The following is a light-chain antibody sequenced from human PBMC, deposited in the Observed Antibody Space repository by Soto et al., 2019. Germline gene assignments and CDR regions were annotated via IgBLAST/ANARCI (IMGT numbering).Light chain of an antibody. J-gene: IGKJ1*01. CDR3: HQYDHWPQT. CDR2: GAS. CDR1: QSVRSY. Sequence: EIVMTQSPATLSVSPGERATLSCGASQSVRSYLAWYQQKPGQAPRLLIHGASTRAPGIPPRFSGSGSGTDFTLTISSLQSEDFAVYYCHQYDHWPQTFGQGTKVDIK. V-gene: IGKV3-15*01.